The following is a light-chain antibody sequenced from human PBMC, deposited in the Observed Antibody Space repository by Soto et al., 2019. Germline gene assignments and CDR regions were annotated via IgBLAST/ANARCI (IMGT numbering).Light chain of an antibody. Sequence: QSVLAQPASVSGSPGQSITISCTGTSTDIGTYYHVSWYRQHPGKVPQLIIYEVSNRPPGLSNRFSGSKSGNAASLTISGLQAEDEADYYCCSYTTGSTLVFGTGTNVTVL. J-gene: IGLJ1*01. CDR2: EVS. CDR3: CSYTTGSTLV. V-gene: IGLV2-14*01. CDR1: STDIGTYYH.